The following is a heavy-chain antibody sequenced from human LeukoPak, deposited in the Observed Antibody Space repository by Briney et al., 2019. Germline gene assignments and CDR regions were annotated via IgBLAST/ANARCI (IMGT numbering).Heavy chain of an antibody. D-gene: IGHD1-26*01. CDR2: IKQDGSEK. J-gene: IGHJ3*02. CDR1: GFTFSNYW. CDR3: AREGSFLDAFDM. Sequence: QTGGSLRLSCAASGFTFSNYWMSWVRQAPGKGLEWVANIKQDGSEKNYVDSVKGRFTISRDNAKNSLYLQMNSLRAEDTAVYYCAREGSFLDAFDMWGQGTMVTVSS. V-gene: IGHV3-7*01.